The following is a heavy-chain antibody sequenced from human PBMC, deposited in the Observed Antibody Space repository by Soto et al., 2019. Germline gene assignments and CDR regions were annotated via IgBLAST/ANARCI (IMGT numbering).Heavy chain of an antibody. Sequence: ASVKVSCKASGGTFSSYAISWVRQAPGQGLEWMGGIIPIFGTANYAQKFQGRVTITADESTSTAYMELSSLRSEDTAVYYCARYPLSPGIAAAGPEFRYYYYGMDVWGQGTTVTVSS. CDR1: GGTFSSYA. CDR2: IIPIFGTA. J-gene: IGHJ6*02. D-gene: IGHD6-13*01. V-gene: IGHV1-69*13. CDR3: ARYPLSPGIAAAGPEFRYYYYGMDV.